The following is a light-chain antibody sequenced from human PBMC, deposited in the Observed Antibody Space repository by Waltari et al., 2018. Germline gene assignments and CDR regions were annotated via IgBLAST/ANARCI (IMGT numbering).Light chain of an antibody. CDR1: SSDIGSYIL. Sequence: QSALTQPAAVSGPPGQSLTISCSGTSSDIGSYILVSLYQQHPGQAPKLLIYDVTERPSGVSDRFSGSKSGNAASLTISGLQAEDEADYYCSSYAGTSTSVLLGGGTKLTVL. J-gene: IGLJ2*01. CDR3: SSYAGTSTSVL. CDR2: DVT. V-gene: IGLV2-23*02.